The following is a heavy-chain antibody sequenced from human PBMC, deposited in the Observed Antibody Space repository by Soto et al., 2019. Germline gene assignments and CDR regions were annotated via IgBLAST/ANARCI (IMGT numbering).Heavy chain of an antibody. V-gene: IGHV4-34*01. J-gene: IGHJ4*02. CDR3: ASRRGQYYYDSSGVFDY. CDR2: INHSGST. D-gene: IGHD3-22*01. Sequence: SETLSLTCAVYGGSFSGYYWSWIRQPPGKGLEWIGEINHSGSTNYNPSLKSRVTISVDTSKNQFSLKLSSVTAADTAVYYCASRRGQYYYDSSGVFDYWGQGTLVTVPQ. CDR1: GGSFSGYY.